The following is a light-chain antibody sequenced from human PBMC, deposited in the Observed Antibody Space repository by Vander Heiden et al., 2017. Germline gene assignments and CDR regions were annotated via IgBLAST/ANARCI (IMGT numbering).Light chain of an antibody. CDR2: LGS. Sequence: DIVMTQSPLSLPVTPGEPASISCRSSQSLLHSNGYNYLDWYLQKPGQSPQLLIYLGSNRASGVPDRFSGSGSGTDFTLKISRVEAEDVGVYYCRQGLQTPTFGQGTKVEIK. CDR1: QSLLHSNGYNY. J-gene: IGKJ1*01. V-gene: IGKV2-28*01. CDR3: RQGLQTPT.